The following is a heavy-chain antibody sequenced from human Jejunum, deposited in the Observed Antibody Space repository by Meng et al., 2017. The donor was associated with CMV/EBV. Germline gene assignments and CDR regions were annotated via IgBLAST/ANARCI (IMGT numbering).Heavy chain of an antibody. D-gene: IGHD1-26*01. J-gene: IGHJ4*02. CDR3: APGFRSWSGSYSS. CDR2: ITHSGST. Sequence: QVHLQPWGAGLLKPSETLSLTCGVYGAPFSGYWSWVRQPPGKGLEWIGEITHSGSTNYNVSLKSRVTISIDTSKNQFSLKLSSVTATDTAVYYCAPGFRSWSGSYSSWGQGNLVTVSS. CDR1: GAPFSGY. V-gene: IGHV4-34*01.